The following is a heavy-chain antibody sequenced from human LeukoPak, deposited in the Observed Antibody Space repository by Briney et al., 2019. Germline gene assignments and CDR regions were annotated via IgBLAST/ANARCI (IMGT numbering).Heavy chain of an antibody. V-gene: IGHV3-74*01. J-gene: IGHJ5*01. CDR1: GFSFSTHW. D-gene: IGHD1-26*01. CDR3: VRIIVGASNWFDS. Sequence: GGSLRLYCAASGFSFSTHWMPWVRQAPGKGLVWVSRIHSDGSVTNYADSVKGRFTISRDNAKNTLCLQMNSLRAEDTAVYYCVRIIVGASNWFDSWGQGTLVTVSS. CDR2: IHSDGSVT.